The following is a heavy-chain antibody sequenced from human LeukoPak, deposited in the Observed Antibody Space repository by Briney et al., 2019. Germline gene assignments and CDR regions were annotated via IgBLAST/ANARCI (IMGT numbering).Heavy chain of an antibody. CDR3: ATATYCGGDCYSVVVAFDI. Sequence: ALVKVSCKASGGTFSSYAISWVRQAPGQGLEWMGGIIPIFGTANYAQKFQGRVTITADESTSTAYMELSSLRSEDTAVYYCATATYCGGDCYSVVVAFDIWGQGTMVTVSS. CDR2: IIPIFGTA. V-gene: IGHV1-69*13. J-gene: IGHJ3*02. D-gene: IGHD2-21*02. CDR1: GGTFSSYA.